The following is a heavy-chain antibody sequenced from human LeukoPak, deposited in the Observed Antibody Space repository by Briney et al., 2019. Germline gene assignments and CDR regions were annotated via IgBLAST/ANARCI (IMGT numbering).Heavy chain of an antibody. CDR3: ARDYPVTTGHYYGMDV. CDR2: IIPIFGTA. CDR1: GGTFSSYA. V-gene: IGHV1-69*01. J-gene: IGHJ6*02. Sequence: GSSVKVSCKASGGTFSSYAISWVRQAPGQGLEWMGGIIPIFGTANYAQKFQGRVTITADESTSTAYMELSSLRSEDTAVCYCARDYPVTTGHYYGMDVWGQGTTVTVSS. D-gene: IGHD4-17*01.